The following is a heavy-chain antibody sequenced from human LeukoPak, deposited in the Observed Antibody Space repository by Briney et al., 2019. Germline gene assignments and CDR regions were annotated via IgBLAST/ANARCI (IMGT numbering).Heavy chain of an antibody. CDR2: IYYSGST. D-gene: IGHD5-24*01. CDR3: ARLQIYYGMDV. CDR1: VGSISTYY. J-gene: IGHJ6*02. Sequence: PSETLSLTCTVSVGSISTYYWSWIRQPPGKGLEWIGYIYYSGSTNYNPFLKSRVTISVDTSKNQFSLKLSSVTAADTAVYYCARLQIYYGMDVWGQGTTVTVSS. V-gene: IGHV4-59*01.